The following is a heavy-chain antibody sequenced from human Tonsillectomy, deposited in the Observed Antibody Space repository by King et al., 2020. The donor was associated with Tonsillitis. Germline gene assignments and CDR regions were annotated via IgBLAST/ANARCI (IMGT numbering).Heavy chain of an antibody. V-gene: IGHV1-18*01. CDR3: ARDPCKYGSGEEAFDY. D-gene: IGHD3-10*01. J-gene: IGHJ4*02. CDR2: ISAYNGNT. Sequence: QLVQSGAEVKKPGASVKVSCKASGYTFTSYGISWVRQAPGQGLEWMGWISAYNGNTNYAQKLQGRVTMTTDTSTSTAYMELRSLRSADTAVYYCARDPCKYGSGEEAFDYWGQGTLVTVSS. CDR1: GYTFTSYG.